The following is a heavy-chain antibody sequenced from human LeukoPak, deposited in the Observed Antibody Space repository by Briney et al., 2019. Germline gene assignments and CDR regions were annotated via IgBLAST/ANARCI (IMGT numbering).Heavy chain of an antibody. CDR2: ISGSGGST. D-gene: IGHD6-13*01. Sequence: GGSLRLSCVGSGFTFSSYAMSWVRQAPGKGLEWVSAISGSGGSTYYADSVKGRLTISRDNSKNTLYLQMNSLRAEDTAVYYCAKTRTQAAAGPYWFDPWGQGTLVTVSS. J-gene: IGHJ5*02. CDR1: GFTFSSYA. CDR3: AKTRTQAAAGPYWFDP. V-gene: IGHV3-23*01.